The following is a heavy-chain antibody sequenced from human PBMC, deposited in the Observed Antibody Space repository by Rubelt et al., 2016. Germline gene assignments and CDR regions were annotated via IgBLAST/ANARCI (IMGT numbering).Heavy chain of an antibody. J-gene: IGHJ4*02. D-gene: IGHD3-10*01. CDR2: NNHSGSI. V-gene: IGHV4-34*01. CDR1: DGSFSAFS. CDR3: ARGTMVRGVVAG. Sequence: QVQLQQWGAGVLKPSETLSLTCAVYDGSFSAFSWSWIRQPPGKGLEWIGENNHSGSIIFSPSLKGRLTISLDTCKHQFSLKRTAVTAADTAVYFCARGTMVRGVVAGWGQGTLVTVSS.